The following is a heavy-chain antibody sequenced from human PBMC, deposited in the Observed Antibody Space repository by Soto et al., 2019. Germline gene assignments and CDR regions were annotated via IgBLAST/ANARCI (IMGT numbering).Heavy chain of an antibody. CDR2: INGDTLEA. CDR3: ARDRPTDH. Sequence: QVQLVQSGAEVRKPGASVTVSCKASGYTFNRYAISWLRQAPGQGPEGMGWINGDTLEASYARKFQGRVTLTRNTSTSTVYMELRSLRDDDTAVYYCARDRPTDHWGQGTLVTVSS. V-gene: IGHV1-18*01. CDR1: GYTFNRYA. J-gene: IGHJ5*02.